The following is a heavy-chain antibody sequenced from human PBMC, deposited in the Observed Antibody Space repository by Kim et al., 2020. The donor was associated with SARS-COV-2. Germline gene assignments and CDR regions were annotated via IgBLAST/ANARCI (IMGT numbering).Heavy chain of an antibody. V-gene: IGHV3-30*18. CDR2: ISYDGSNK. J-gene: IGHJ4*02. Sequence: GGSLRLSCAASGFTLSSYGIHWVRQAPGKGLEWVAVISYDGSNKYYADSVKGRFTISRDNSKNTLYLQMNSLRAEDTAVYYCAKDRYSYGYRQCDYLGQET. CDR3: AKDRYSYGYRQCDY. D-gene: IGHD5-18*01. CDR1: GFTLSSYG.